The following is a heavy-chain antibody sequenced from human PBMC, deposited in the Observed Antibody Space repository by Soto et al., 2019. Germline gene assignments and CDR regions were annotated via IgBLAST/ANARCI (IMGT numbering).Heavy chain of an antibody. CDR2: ISYDGSNK. D-gene: IGHD3-3*01. CDR3: TTDPVIRIFGVVIT. V-gene: IGHV3-33*08. CDR1: GFTFSSYG. Sequence: PGGSLRLSCAASGFTFSSYGMHWVRQAPGKGLEWVADISYDGSNKYYADSVKGRFTISRDDSKNTLYVQMNSLKTEDTAVYYCTTDPVIRIFGVVITWGQGTLVTVSS. J-gene: IGHJ5*02.